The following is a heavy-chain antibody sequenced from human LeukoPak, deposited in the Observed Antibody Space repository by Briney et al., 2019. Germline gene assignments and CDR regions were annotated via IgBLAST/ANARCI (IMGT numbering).Heavy chain of an antibody. D-gene: IGHD3-22*01. CDR1: GFTLSSYS. CDR3: ARLRRNSDRNGFYYYYDN. Sequence: GGSLRLSCAASGFTLSSYSFNWVRQAPGKGLEWVSSINTVSSYIYYADSVRGRFTISRDNAENSLWLQMNSLRAEDLAVYYCARLRRNSDRNGFYYYYDNRGQGTLVTVS. V-gene: IGHV3-21*01. J-gene: IGHJ4*02. CDR2: INTVSSYI.